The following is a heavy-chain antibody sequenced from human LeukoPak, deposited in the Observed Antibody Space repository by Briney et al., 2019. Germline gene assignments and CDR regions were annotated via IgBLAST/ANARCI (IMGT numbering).Heavy chain of an antibody. V-gene: IGHV3-53*01. CDR2: IYSGGST. D-gene: IGHD2-2*02. CDR1: GFTVSSNY. Sequence: PGGSLRLSCAASGFTVSSNYMSWVRQAPGKGLEWVSVIYSGGSTYYADSVKGRFTISRDNSKNTLYLQMNSLRAEDTAVYYCAKKGPGCSSTSCYTLGSTLFDYWGQGTLVTVSS. CDR3: AKKGPGCSSTSCYTLGSTLFDY. J-gene: IGHJ4*02.